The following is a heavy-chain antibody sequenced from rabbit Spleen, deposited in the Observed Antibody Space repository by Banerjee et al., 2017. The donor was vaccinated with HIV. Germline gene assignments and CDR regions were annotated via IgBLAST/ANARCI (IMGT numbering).Heavy chain of an antibody. CDR3: ARDGAGGSYFAL. CDR1: GFTLSSYY. Sequence: QLKESGGGLVQPGGSLKLSCKASGFTLSSYYMNWVRQAPGKGLEWIGYIDPVFGITYYANWVNGRFSISRENAQNTVLLQRTSLTAADTASYFCARDGAGGSYFALWGPGTLVTVS. V-gene: IGHV1S7*01. CDR2: IDPVFGIT. J-gene: IGHJ4*01. D-gene: IGHD8-1*01.